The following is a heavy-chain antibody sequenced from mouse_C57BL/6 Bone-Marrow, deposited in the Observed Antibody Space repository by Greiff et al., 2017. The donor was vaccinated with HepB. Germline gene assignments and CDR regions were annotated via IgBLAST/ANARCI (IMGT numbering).Heavy chain of an antibody. CDR1: GYTFTSYW. J-gene: IGHJ4*01. CDR2: IHPSDSDT. Sequence: QVQLQQPGAELVKPGASVKVSCKASGYTFTSYWMHWVKQRPGQGLEWIGRIHPSDSDTNYNQKFKGKATLTVDKSSSTAYMQLSSLTSEDSAVYYWAMEAVLLRPYYYAMDYWGQGTSVTVSS. CDR3: AMEAVLLRPYYYAMDY. D-gene: IGHD1-1*01. V-gene: IGHV1-74*01.